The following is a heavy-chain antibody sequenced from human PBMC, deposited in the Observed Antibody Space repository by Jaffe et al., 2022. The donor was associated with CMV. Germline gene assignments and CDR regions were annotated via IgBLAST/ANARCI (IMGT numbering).Heavy chain of an antibody. CDR2: INPNSGGT. Sequence: QVQLVQSGAEVKKPGASVKVSCKASGYTFTGYYMHWVRQAPGQGLEWMGWINPNSGGTNYAQKFQGRVTMTRDTSISTAYMELSRLRSDDTAVYYCARGPRDYDFWSGYFYYFDYWGQGTLVTVSS. J-gene: IGHJ4*02. D-gene: IGHD3-3*01. CDR1: GYTFTGYY. CDR3: ARGPRDYDFWSGYFYYFDY. V-gene: IGHV1-2*02.